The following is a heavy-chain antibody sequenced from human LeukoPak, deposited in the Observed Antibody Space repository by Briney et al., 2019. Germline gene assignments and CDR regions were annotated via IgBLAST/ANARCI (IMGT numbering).Heavy chain of an antibody. CDR1: GLTFSSYG. V-gene: IGHV3-30*18. Sequence: GGSLTLSCAASGLTFSSYGMHGVRQAPGKGLEWVAVISYDGSNKYYADSVKSRFTISRDNSKNTLYLQMNSLRAEDTAVYYCAKLTPKDYWGQGTLVTVSS. CDR2: ISYDGSNK. D-gene: IGHD2-15*01. J-gene: IGHJ4*02. CDR3: AKLTPKDY.